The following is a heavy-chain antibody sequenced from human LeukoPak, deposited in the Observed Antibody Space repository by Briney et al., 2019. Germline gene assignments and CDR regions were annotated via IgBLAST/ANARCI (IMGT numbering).Heavy chain of an antibody. CDR1: GFTFSSYG. Sequence: GGSLRLSCAASGFTFSSYGMHWVRQAPGKGLEWVAVIWYDGSNKYYADSVKGRFTISRDNSKNTLYLQMNSLRAEDTAVYYCASSIAAAAPSPWGQGTLVTVSS. D-gene: IGHD6-13*01. J-gene: IGHJ5*02. V-gene: IGHV3-33*01. CDR2: IWYDGSNK. CDR3: ASSIAAAAPSP.